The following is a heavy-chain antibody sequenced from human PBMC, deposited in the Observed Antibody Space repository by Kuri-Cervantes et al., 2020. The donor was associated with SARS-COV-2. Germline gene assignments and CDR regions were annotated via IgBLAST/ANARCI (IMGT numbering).Heavy chain of an antibody. Sequence: SVKVSCKASGVTFNTYAISWVRQAPGQGLEWMGGSIPIFGTANYAQKFQGRLTITADESTSTAYMELSSLRSEDTAMYYCARDQLYSYGSTGVVTPYYGMDVWGQGTTVTVSS. D-gene: IGHD4-23*01. V-gene: IGHV1-69*13. J-gene: IGHJ6*02. CDR3: ARDQLYSYGSTGVVTPYYGMDV. CDR2: SIPIFGTA. CDR1: GVTFNTYA.